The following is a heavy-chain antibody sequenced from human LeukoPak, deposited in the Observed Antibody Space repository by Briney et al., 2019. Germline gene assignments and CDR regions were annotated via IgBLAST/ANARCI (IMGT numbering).Heavy chain of an antibody. CDR3: ARGYSVRGVILNYYYYMDV. D-gene: IGHD3-10*02. Sequence: ASVKVSCKASGYTFTSYDINWVRQATGQGLEWMGWMNPNSGNTGYAQKFQGRVTITRNTSISTAYMELSSLRSEDTAVCYCARGYSVRGVILNYYYYMDVWGKGTTVTVSS. CDR2: MNPNSGNT. CDR1: GYTFTSYD. V-gene: IGHV1-8*03. J-gene: IGHJ6*03.